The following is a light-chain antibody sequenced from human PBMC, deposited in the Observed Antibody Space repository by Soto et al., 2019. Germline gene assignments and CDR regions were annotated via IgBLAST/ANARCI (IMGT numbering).Light chain of an antibody. CDR3: QQYGSSPFT. CDR2: GAS. CDR1: QSVTSSY. V-gene: IGKV3-20*01. Sequence: EIVLTQSPGTLSLSPGEGATLSCRASQSVTSSYLAWYQQKPGQAPRLLIYGASTRATGIPERFSGSGSGTDFTLTISRLEPEDFAVYYCQQYGSSPFTFGPGTKVDIK. J-gene: IGKJ3*01.